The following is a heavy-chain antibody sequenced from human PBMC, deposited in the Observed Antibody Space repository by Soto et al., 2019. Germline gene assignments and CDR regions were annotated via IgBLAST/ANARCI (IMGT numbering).Heavy chain of an antibody. CDR1: GFTFNGAW. CDR2: VKSKFDGGTI. Sequence: EVQLVESGGGLVEPGGSLRLSCAASGFTFNGAWMNWVRQGPGKGLEWVGRVKSKFDGGTIDYAAPVKGRFTISRDDSRNTVYLQMNSLSTEDTAMYYCSADLPDWGAYAFDYWGQGAQVTVSS. CDR3: SADLPDWGAYAFDY. D-gene: IGHD3-16*01. J-gene: IGHJ4*02. V-gene: IGHV3-15*07.